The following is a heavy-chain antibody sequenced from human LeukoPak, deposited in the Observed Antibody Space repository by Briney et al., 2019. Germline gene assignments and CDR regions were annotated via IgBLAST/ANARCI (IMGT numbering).Heavy chain of an antibody. D-gene: IGHD6-13*01. CDR1: GGSLSSYY. CDR2: IYSTGIT. V-gene: IGHV4-4*07. CDR3: ARQIASAGTAGFDF. J-gene: IGHJ4*02. Sequence: SETLSLTCTVSGGSLSSYYWSWIRQPAGKGLEWIGRIYSTGITNYNPSLKSRVTMSVDTSKNQFSLRLRSVTAADTAVYYCARQIASAGTAGFDFWGQGALVTVSS.